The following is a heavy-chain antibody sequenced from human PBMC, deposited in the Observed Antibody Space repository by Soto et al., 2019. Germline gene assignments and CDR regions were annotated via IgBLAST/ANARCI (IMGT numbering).Heavy chain of an antibody. D-gene: IGHD6-6*01. CDR3: ARGAGSSSPPINWFDP. V-gene: IGHV1-2*04. CDR2: INPNSGGT. Sequence: ASVKVSCKASGYTFTGYYMHWVRQAPGQGLEWMGWINPNSGGTNYAQKFQGWVTMTRDTSISTAYMELSRLRSDDTAVYYCARGAGSSSPPINWFDPWGQGTLVTVSS. CDR1: GYTFTGYY. J-gene: IGHJ5*02.